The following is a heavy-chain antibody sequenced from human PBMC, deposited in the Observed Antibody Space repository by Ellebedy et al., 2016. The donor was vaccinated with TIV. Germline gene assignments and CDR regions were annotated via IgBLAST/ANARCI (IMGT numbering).Heavy chain of an antibody. Sequence: ASVKVSCKASDYSFASYAISWVRQAPGQGLECLGRIIPILGMTNYAQKFQGRVTINADKSTGTPYLEMSSLRSEDTAVYYCATDSRYSYGYRFNFWGQGTLVIVSS. J-gene: IGHJ4*02. CDR3: ATDSRYSYGYRFNF. D-gene: IGHD5-18*01. CDR1: DYSFASYA. V-gene: IGHV1-69*04. CDR2: IIPILGMT.